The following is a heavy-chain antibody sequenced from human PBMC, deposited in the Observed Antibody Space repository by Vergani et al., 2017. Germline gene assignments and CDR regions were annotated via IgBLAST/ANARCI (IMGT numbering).Heavy chain of an antibody. D-gene: IGHD1-1*01. CDR1: GGSISSGSYY. CDR3: ARARVQLERRWYFDY. J-gene: IGHJ4*02. Sequence: QVQLQESGPGLVKPSQTLSLTCTVSGGSISSGSYYWSWIRQPAGKGLEWIGRIYTSGSTNYNPSLKSRVTISVDTSKNQFSLKLSSVTAADTAVYYCARARVQLERRWYFDYWGQGTLVTVSS. V-gene: IGHV4-61*02. CDR2: IYTSGST.